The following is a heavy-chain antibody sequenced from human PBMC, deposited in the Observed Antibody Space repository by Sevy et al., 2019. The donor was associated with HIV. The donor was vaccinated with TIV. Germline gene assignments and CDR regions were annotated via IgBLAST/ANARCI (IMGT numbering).Heavy chain of an antibody. CDR3: ARDAGYSTGWYAGY. D-gene: IGHD6-19*01. CDR1: GFSISPYA. Sequence: GGSLRLSCAASGFSISPYAFHWVRQAPGKGLEWVALMSYDGSTRYYADSAKGRFANSKDNSKNTLYLQMNSLRIEDTAIYYCARDAGYSTGWYAGYWGQGTLVTVSS. CDR2: MSYDGSTR. J-gene: IGHJ4*02. V-gene: IGHV3-30*09.